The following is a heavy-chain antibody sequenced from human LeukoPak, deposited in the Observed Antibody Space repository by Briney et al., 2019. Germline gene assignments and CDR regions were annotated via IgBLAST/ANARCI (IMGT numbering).Heavy chain of an antibody. J-gene: IGHJ4*02. CDR2: INHSGST. V-gene: IGHV4-34*01. CDR3: ARKEGWIQLGPGPGYFDY. CDR1: SGSISTYDYY. D-gene: IGHD5-18*01. Sequence: KPSETLSLTCTVSSGSISTYDYYWTWIRQPPGKGLEWIGEINHSGSTNYNPSLKSRVTISVDTSKNQFSLKLSSVTAADTAVYYCARKEGWIQLGPGPGYFDYWGQGTLVTVSS.